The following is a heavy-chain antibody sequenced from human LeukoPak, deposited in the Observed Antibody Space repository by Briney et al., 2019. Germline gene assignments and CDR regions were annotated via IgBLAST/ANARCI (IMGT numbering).Heavy chain of an antibody. CDR3: ARYTYYYGSGSYYASYYWFDP. CDR1: GGSISSGGYY. J-gene: IGHJ5*02. V-gene: IGHV4-31*03. CDR2: IYYSGST. Sequence: SETLSLTCTVSGGSISSGGYYWSWIRQHPGKGLEWIGYIYYSGSTYYNPSLKSRVTISVDTSKNLFSLKLSSVTAADTAVYYCARYTYYYGSGSYYASYYWFDPWGQGTLVTVSS. D-gene: IGHD3-10*01.